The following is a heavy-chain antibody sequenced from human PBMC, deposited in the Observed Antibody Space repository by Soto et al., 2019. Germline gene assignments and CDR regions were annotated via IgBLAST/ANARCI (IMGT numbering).Heavy chain of an antibody. CDR3: ARDEGYYDSSGYLPDY. CDR1: GFTFTGYW. CDR2: INSDGSST. V-gene: IGHV3-74*01. D-gene: IGHD3-22*01. Sequence: GGSLRLSCAASGFTFTGYWMHWVRQAPGMGLVWVSRINSDGSSTNYADSVKGRFTISRDNSKNTLYLQMNSLRAEDTAVYYCARDEGYYDSSGYLPDYWGQGTLVTVSS. J-gene: IGHJ4*02.